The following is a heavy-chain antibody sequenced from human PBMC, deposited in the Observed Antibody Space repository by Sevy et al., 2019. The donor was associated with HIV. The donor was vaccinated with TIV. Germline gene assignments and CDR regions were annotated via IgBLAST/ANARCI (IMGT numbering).Heavy chain of an antibody. Sequence: ASVKVSCKASGYTFTDYYIHWVRQAPGQGLEWMGWINPKSGGTNYAQKFHGGVTMTRDTSISTAYMGLSRLRSDDTAVYYCARVVEPAGIDPYYYGVDVWGPGATVTVSS. CDR2: INPKSGGT. CDR3: ARVVEPAGIDPYYYGVDV. V-gene: IGHV1-2*02. J-gene: IGHJ6*02. D-gene: IGHD2-2*02. CDR1: GYTFTDYY.